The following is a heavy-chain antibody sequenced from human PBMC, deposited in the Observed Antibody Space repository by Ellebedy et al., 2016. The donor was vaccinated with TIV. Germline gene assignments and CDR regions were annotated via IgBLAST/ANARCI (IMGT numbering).Heavy chain of an antibody. CDR3: ARLLITMVYGMDV. Sequence: MPSETLSLTCAVYGGSFSGYYWSWIRPPPRKGLEWIGEINHSGSTNYNPSLKSRVIIPVDTSKNQFSLKLSPVTAAYTAVYYCARLLITMVYGMDVWGQGTTVTVSS. J-gene: IGHJ6*02. D-gene: IGHD3-10*01. V-gene: IGHV4-34*01. CDR1: GGSFSGYY. CDR2: INHSGST.